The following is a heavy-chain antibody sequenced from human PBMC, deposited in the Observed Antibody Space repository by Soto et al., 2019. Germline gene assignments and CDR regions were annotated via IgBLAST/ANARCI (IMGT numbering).Heavy chain of an antibody. CDR2: IWYDGSNK. Sequence: LRLSCAASGFTFSSYGTHWVRQAPGKGLEWVAVIWYDGSNKYYADSVKGRFTISRDNSKNTLYLQMNSLRAEDTAVYYCARAGVEQQLVVYYYGMDVWGQGTTVTVSS. J-gene: IGHJ6*02. CDR1: GFTFSSYG. D-gene: IGHD6-13*01. V-gene: IGHV3-33*01. CDR3: ARAGVEQQLVVYYYGMDV.